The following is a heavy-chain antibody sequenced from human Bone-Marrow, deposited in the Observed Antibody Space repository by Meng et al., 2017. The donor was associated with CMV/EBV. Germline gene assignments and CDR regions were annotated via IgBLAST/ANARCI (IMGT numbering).Heavy chain of an antibody. V-gene: IGHV3-21*01. CDR2: ISSSSSYI. D-gene: IGHD3-10*01. J-gene: IGHJ6*02. CDR1: GFTFSRYS. CDR3: ARYMVRGIYYGMDV. Sequence: GGSLRLSCAASGFTFSRYSMNWVRQAPGKGLEWVSSISSSSSYIYYADSVKGRFTISRDNAKNSLYLQMNSLRAEDTAVYYCARYMVRGIYYGMDVWGQGTTVTVSS.